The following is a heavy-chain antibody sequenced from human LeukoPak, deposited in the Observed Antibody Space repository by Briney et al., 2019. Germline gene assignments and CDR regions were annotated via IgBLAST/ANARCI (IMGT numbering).Heavy chain of an antibody. J-gene: IGHJ4*02. CDR3: ARPPGGYCSGGSRYSEYYFDY. CDR1: GYSFTSYW. CDR2: IYPGDSDT. V-gene: IGHV5-51*01. D-gene: IGHD2-15*01. Sequence: GESLKISCKGSGYSFTSYWIGWVRQMPGKGLEWMGIIYPGDSDTRYSPSFQGQVTISADKSISTAYLQWSSLKASDTAMYYCARPPGGYCSGGSRYSEYYFDYWGQGTLVTVSS.